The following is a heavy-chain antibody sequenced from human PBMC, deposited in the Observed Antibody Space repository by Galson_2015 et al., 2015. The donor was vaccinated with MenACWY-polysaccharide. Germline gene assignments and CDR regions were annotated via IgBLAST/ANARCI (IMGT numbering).Heavy chain of an antibody. J-gene: IGHJ5*02. Sequence: SLSLSGAASVCTVSSYAMAWVRQAPVKGLERGSRLAVSGGHPGYADPVRARLDVSRDDCKYTLDLEMNSLRVDDTAVYYCAKGLQAGGWSWYFDRWGQGTRIIVSS. V-gene: IGHV3-23*01. D-gene: IGHD6-13*01. CDR3: AKGLQAGGWSWYFDR. CDR2: LAVSGGHP. CDR1: VCTVSSYA.